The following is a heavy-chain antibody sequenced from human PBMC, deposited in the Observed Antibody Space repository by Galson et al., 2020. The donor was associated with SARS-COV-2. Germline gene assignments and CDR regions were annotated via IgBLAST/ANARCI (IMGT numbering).Heavy chain of an antibody. V-gene: IGHV4-31*03. CDR1: GGSINSGGYP. CDR2: MPYSGRT. J-gene: IGHJ4*02. Sequence: SETLSLTCIVSGGSINSGGYPWNWIRQHPGKGLEWIGHMPYSGRTYHNPSLKSRVTISLDTSKNQFSLNLNSVTAADTAVYYCARLGYYYGSGLSRYYFDYWGQGTLVTVSS. D-gene: IGHD3-10*01. CDR3: ARLGYYYGSGLSRYYFDY.